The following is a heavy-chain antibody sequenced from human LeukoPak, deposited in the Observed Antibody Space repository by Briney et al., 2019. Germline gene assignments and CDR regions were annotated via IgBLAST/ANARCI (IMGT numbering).Heavy chain of an antibody. V-gene: IGHV3-33*08. CDR2: IYYDGSNQ. Sequence: GGSLRLSCAASGFTFSSYGMHWVRKAPGKGLEWVAVIYYDGSNQYYADSVKGRFTVSRDNAKNTLYLQMDSLRAEDTAVYYCATDRNSGKYYDYWGQGTLVTVSS. J-gene: IGHJ4*02. CDR1: GFTFSSYG. D-gene: IGHD1-26*01. CDR3: ATDRNSGKYYDY.